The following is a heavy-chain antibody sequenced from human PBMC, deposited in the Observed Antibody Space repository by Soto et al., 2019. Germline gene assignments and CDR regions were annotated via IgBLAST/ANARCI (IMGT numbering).Heavy chain of an antibody. V-gene: IGHV3-21*01. CDR2: ISSNSTYI. CDR1: GFTFRSFT. D-gene: IGHD6-13*01. Sequence: GGSLRLSCAASGFTFRSFTMNWVRQAPGKGLEWVSTISSNSTYIYYTDALRGRFTISRDNAKNSLDLQMNSLRAEDTAVYYCTRDASRDSSARGWFDPWGPGTLVTVSS. J-gene: IGHJ5*02. CDR3: TRDASRDSSARGWFDP.